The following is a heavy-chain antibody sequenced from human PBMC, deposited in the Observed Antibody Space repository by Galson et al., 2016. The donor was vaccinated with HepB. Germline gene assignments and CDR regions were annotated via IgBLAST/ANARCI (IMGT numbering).Heavy chain of an antibody. CDR1: GDSVSSNSGS. D-gene: IGHD1-14*01. CDR2: TYYRSKWYD. CDR3: TRDQGFNLIWH. Sequence: CAISGDSVSSNSGSWNWIRQSPSRGLEWLGRTYYRSKWYDDYAVSVKSRMTINPDTSKNQFSLTSEDTAVYYCTRDQGFNLIWHWGQGTLVSVSS. J-gene: IGHJ4*02. V-gene: IGHV6-1*01.